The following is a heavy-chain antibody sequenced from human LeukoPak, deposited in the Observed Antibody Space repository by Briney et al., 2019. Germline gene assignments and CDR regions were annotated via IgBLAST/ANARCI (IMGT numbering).Heavy chain of an antibody. J-gene: IGHJ4*02. Sequence: PSETLSLTCTVSGGSISSSSYYWGWIRQPPGKGLEWIGSIYYSGSTYYNPSLKSRVTISVDTSKNQFSLKLSSVTAADTAVYYCARLVREVVAAIVDYWGQGTLVTVSS. CDR3: ARLVREVVAAIVDY. CDR2: IYYSGST. CDR1: GGSISSSSYY. D-gene: IGHD2-15*01. V-gene: IGHV4-39*01.